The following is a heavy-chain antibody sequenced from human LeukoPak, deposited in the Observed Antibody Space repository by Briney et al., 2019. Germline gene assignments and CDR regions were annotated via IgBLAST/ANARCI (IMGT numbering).Heavy chain of an antibody. V-gene: IGHV4-59*01. Sequence: PSETLSLTCTVSGGSISSYYWSWIRQPPGKGLEWIGYIYYTGNTNYNPSLKSRVTISVDTSKNQFSLKLSSVTAADTAVYYCASGWRNDAKRHFGYWGQGALVAVSS. CDR3: ASGWRNDAKRHFGY. D-gene: IGHD4/OR15-4a*01. CDR2: IYYTGNT. J-gene: IGHJ4*02. CDR1: GGSISSYY.